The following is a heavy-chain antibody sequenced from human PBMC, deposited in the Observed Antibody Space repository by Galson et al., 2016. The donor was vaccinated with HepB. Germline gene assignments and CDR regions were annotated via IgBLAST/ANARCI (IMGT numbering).Heavy chain of an antibody. D-gene: IGHD2-15*01. CDR1: GFTFSNHW. J-gene: IGHJ4*02. CDR2: ITGSSDFI. Sequence: SLRLSCAASGFTFSNHWMHWVRQAPGKGLEWVSYITGSSDFIKYADSVKGRFTVSRDNAKNSVYLHMNSLRDEDTAVYFCARNMLRAAYFDYWSQGTLVTVSS. V-gene: IGHV3-48*02. CDR3: ARNMLRAAYFDY.